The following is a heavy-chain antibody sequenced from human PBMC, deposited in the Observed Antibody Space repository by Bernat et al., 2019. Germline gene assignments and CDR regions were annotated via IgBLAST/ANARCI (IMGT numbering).Heavy chain of an antibody. Sequence: QLQVQMSGPGLVKPSETLSLTCTLSGDSVTSFYWAWFRQPLGKGLEWIGSVLYSGSANYNPSLVSRVTLSVGTSRCQFSLNLNSATAAYTAVYFCARHETSYCGSGQPFDFLGQGTLVTVSS. J-gene: IGHJ4*01. CDR2: VLYSGSA. D-gene: IGHD1-26*01. CDR1: GDSVTSFY. V-gene: IGHV4-39*01. CDR3: ARHETSYCGSGQPFDF.